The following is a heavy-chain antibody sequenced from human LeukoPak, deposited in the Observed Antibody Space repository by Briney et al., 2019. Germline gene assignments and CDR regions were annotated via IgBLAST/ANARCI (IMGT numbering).Heavy chain of an antibody. CDR1: GYRFTSYW. V-gene: IGHV5-51*01. CDR2: IYPGDSDT. D-gene: IGHD4-17*01. CDR3: ARLSLVDYGDYAYNY. Sequence: GGXLKISCKGSGYRFTSYWIGWVRQMPGKGVEWMGIIYPGDSDTRYSPSFHGHVTISAPKSISTAFLQWSSLKASDTAMYYCARLSLVDYGDYAYNYWGQGTLVTVSS. J-gene: IGHJ4*02.